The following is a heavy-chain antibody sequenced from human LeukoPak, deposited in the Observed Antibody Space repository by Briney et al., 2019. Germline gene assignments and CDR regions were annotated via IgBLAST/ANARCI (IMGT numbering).Heavy chain of an antibody. D-gene: IGHD3-3*01. Sequence: GGSLRLSCAASGFTFTNYGMNWVRQAPGKGLEWVSSISSSSTYMYYADSVRGRFTISRDNAKNSLYLQMNSLRAEDTAVYYCARDITIFGVVTGGFDYWGQGTLVTVSS. CDR1: GFTFTNYG. CDR2: ISSSSTYM. CDR3: ARDITIFGVVTGGFDY. J-gene: IGHJ4*02. V-gene: IGHV3-21*01.